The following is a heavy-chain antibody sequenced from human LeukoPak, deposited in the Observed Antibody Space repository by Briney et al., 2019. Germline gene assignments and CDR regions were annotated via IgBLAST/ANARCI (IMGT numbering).Heavy chain of an antibody. CDR3: ARASANNYGLFDY. Sequence: PGGSLRLSCAASEFTLSGYWMHWVRQAPGKGLVWVSRISPDGSTTNYADSVRGRFTISRDNAKNTLYLQMSSLRAGDTAVYYCARASANNYGLFDYWGQGTLVTVSS. CDR1: EFTLSGYW. V-gene: IGHV3-74*01. D-gene: IGHD5-18*01. J-gene: IGHJ4*02. CDR2: ISPDGSTT.